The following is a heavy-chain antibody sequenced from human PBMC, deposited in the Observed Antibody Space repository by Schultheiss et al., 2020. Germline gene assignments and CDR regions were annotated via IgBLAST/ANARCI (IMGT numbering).Heavy chain of an antibody. D-gene: IGHD3-10*01. CDR3: ARDTSGSYWDYYYYYGMDV. V-gene: IGHV4-38-2*02. J-gene: IGHJ6*02. Sequence: AETLSLTCAVSGYSISSGYYWGWIRQPPGKGLEWIGSIYHSGSTYYNPSLKSRVTISVDTSKNQFSLKLSSVTAADTAVYYCARDTSGSYWDYYYYYGMDVWGQGTTVTVSS. CDR2: IYHSGST. CDR1: GYSISSGYY.